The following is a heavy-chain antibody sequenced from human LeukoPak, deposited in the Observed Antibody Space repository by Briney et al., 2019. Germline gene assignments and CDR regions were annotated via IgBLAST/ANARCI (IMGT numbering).Heavy chain of an antibody. D-gene: IGHD3-22*01. CDR3: ARDSGTVRYYDSSGYYYSDAFDI. Sequence: ASVKVSCEASGYTFTSYGISWVRQAPGQGLEWMGWISAYNGNTNYAQKLQGRVTMTTDTSTSTAYMELRSLRSDDTAVYYCARDSGTVRYYDSSGYYYSDAFDIWGQGTMVTVSS. V-gene: IGHV1-18*01. CDR1: GYTFTSYG. J-gene: IGHJ3*02. CDR2: ISAYNGNT.